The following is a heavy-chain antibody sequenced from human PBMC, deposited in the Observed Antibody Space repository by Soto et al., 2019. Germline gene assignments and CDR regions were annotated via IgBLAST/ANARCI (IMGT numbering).Heavy chain of an antibody. D-gene: IGHD3-10*01. J-gene: IGHJ4*02. CDR2: ISYDGRNK. V-gene: IGHV3-30*04. CDR3: ARNGSGNYYHFDY. CDR1: GFTFSNYA. Sequence: PXGSLRLSCSASGFTFSNYAMHWVRQAPGKGLEWVAVISYDGRNKYYADSVKGRFTISRDNSKNTLYLQVNSLRADDTAVYYCARNGSGNYYHFDYWGQGTLVTVSS.